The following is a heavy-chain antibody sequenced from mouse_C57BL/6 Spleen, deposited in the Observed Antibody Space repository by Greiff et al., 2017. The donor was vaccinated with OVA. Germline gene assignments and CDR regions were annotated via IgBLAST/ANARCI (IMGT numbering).Heavy chain of an antibody. CDR2: INPSNGGT. D-gene: IGHD2-4*01. CDR1: GYTFTSYW. CDR3: ASGDYDWYFDV. V-gene: IGHV1-53*01. Sequence: VQLQQSGTELVKPGASVKLSCKASGYTFTSYWMHWVKQRPGQGLEWIGNINPSNGGTNYNEKFKSKATLTVDKSSSTAYMQLSSLTSEDSAFYCCASGDYDWYFDVWGTGTTVTVSS. J-gene: IGHJ1*03.